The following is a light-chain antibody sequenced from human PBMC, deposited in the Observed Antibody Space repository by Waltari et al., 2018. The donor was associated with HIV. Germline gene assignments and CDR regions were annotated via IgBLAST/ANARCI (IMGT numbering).Light chain of an antibody. J-gene: IGLJ1*01. Sequence: SYVLTQPPSVSVAPGKTATFTCGGNSIGSKSVHWYQQKPGQAPVLVISERFSGSNSGNTATLTITRVEAGDEADYYCQVWDSNSDQFYVFGTGTKVTVL. CDR1: SIGSKS. V-gene: IGLV3-21*04. CDR3: QVWDSNSDQFYV.